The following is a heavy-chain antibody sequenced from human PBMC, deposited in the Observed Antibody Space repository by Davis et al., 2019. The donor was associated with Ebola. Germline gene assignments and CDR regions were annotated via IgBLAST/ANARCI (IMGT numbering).Heavy chain of an antibody. CDR2: IYTSGST. CDR1: GGSISSYY. Sequence: SETLSLTCTVSGGSISSYYWSWIRQPAGKGLEWIGRIYTSGSTNYNPSLKSRVTMSVDTSKNQFSLKLSSVTAADTAVYYCARERVLLWFPEFDYWGQGTLVTVSS. CDR3: ARERVLLWFPEFDY. D-gene: IGHD3-10*01. V-gene: IGHV4-4*07. J-gene: IGHJ4*02.